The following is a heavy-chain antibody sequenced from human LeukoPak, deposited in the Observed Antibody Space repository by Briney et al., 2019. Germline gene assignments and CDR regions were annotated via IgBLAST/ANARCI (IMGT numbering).Heavy chain of an antibody. V-gene: IGHV3-11*04. CDR1: GFTFTAYY. CDR3: TRSNWGPEY. J-gene: IGHJ4*02. D-gene: IGHD7-27*01. Sequence: GGSLRLSCAASGFTFTAYYMSWMRQAPGKGLEWISHISGHGDTIYYADSVKGRFTISRDNAKNSLYLQMNSLRAEDTAVYYCTRSNWGPEYWGQGTLVTVS. CDR2: ISGHGDTI.